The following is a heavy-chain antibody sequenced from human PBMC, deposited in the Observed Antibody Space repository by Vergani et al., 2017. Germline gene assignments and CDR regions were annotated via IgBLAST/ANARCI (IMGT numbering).Heavy chain of an antibody. CDR3: ARVNYYDSSGYYYANWYFDL. D-gene: IGHD3-22*01. V-gene: IGHV3-13*01. CDR2: IGTGGDT. CDR1: GFTFSSYD. Sequence: EVQLVESGGGLVQPGGSLRLSCAASGFTFSSYDMHWVRQATGKGLEWVSAIGTGGDTYYPGSVKGRFTISRENAKNSLYLQMNSLRAGDTAVYYCARVNYYDSSGYYYANWYFDLWGRGTLVTVSS. J-gene: IGHJ2*01.